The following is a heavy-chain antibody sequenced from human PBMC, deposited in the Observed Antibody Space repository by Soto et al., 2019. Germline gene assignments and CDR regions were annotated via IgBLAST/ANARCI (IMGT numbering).Heavy chain of an antibody. D-gene: IGHD3-9*01. V-gene: IGHV1-2*02. CDR3: ARPPGYISDWYYFDL. J-gene: IGHJ4*02. CDR1: GYTFIDYY. Sequence: SVKVSCKASGYTFIDYYMHWVRQAPVQGFEWMGRISPRSGGTNYAQKFQGRVTMTWDTSLNTAYMELSSLISEDTAVYYCARPPGYISDWYYFDLWGQGTLVTVSS. CDR2: ISPRSGGT.